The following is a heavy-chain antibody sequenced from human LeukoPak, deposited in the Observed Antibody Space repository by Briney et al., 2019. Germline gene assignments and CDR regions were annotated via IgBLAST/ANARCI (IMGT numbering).Heavy chain of an antibody. J-gene: IGHJ3*02. Sequence: SETLSLTCPVSGRSISSYYWSWIRQPAGKGLEWIGRIYTSGSTNYNPSLKSRVTMSVDTSKNQFSLKLSSVTAADTAVYYCARESVEAYCGGDCYSGAFDIWGQGTMVTVSS. CDR1: GRSISSYY. V-gene: IGHV4-4*07. CDR2: IYTSGST. CDR3: ARESVEAYCGGDCYSGAFDI. D-gene: IGHD2-21*02.